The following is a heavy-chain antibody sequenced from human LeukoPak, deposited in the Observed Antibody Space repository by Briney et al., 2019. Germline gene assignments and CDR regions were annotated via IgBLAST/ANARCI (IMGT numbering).Heavy chain of an antibody. V-gene: IGHV1-18*01. D-gene: IGHD3-3*01. J-gene: IGHJ4*02. CDR2: ISAYNGNT. Sequence: EASVKVSCKASGYTFTSYGISWVRQAPGQGLEWMGWISAYNGNTNYAQKLQGRVTMTTDTSTSTAYMELRSLRSDDTAVYYCARLVRFWSGYYGYYFDYWGQGTLVTVSS. CDR1: GYTFTSYG. CDR3: ARLVRFWSGYYGYYFDY.